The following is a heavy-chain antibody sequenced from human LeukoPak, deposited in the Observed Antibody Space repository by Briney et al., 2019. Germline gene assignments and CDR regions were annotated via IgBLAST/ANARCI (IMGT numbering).Heavy chain of an antibody. CDR2: ISYDGSNK. V-gene: IGHV3-30*04. Sequence: PGGSLRLSCADSGFTFSSYAMHWVRQAPGKGLEWVAVISYDGSNKYYADSVKGRFTISRDNSKNTLYLQMNSLRAEDTAVYYCARIAVAGPDFDYWGQGTLVTVSS. CDR3: ARIAVAGPDFDY. J-gene: IGHJ4*02. CDR1: GFTFSSYA. D-gene: IGHD6-19*01.